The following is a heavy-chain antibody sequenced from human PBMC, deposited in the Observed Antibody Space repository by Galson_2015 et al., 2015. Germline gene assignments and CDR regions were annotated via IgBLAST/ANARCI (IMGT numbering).Heavy chain of an antibody. CDR2: ISSSSSYI. J-gene: IGHJ4*02. CDR3: ARRPGPWVNYYDSSGYPDY. CDR1: GFTFSSYS. V-gene: IGHV3-21*01. D-gene: IGHD3-22*01. Sequence: SLRLSCAASGFTFSSYSMNWVRQAPGKGLEWVSSISSSSSYIYYADSVKGRFTISRDNAKNSLYLQMNSLRAEDTAVYYCARRPGPWVNYYDSSGYPDYWCQGTLVTVSS.